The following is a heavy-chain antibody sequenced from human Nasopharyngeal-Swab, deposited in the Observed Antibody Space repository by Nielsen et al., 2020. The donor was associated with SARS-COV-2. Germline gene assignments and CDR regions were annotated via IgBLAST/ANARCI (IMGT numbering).Heavy chain of an antibody. CDR2: FDPEDGET. V-gene: IGHV1-24*01. Sequence: ASVKVSCKGSGCTLTELSMHWVRQAPGKGLEWMGGFDPEDGETIYAQKFQGRVTMTEDTSSDTAYMELSSLRSEDTAVYYCATSLPLAAAFSFDYWGQGTLVTVSS. J-gene: IGHJ4*02. CDR1: GCTLTELS. D-gene: IGHD6-13*01. CDR3: ATSLPLAAAFSFDY.